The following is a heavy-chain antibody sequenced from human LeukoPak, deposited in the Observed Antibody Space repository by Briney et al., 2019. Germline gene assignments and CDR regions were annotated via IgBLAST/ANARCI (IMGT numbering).Heavy chain of an antibody. CDR3: ARVNKPADYEYYGLDV. CDR1: GFTFSGYY. CDR2: IRSSSTRI. J-gene: IGHJ6*02. D-gene: IGHD1/OR15-1a*01. V-gene: IGHV3-11*04. Sequence: GGSLRLSCAASGFTFSGYYMSWIRQAPGKGLEWVSYIRSSSTRIYYADSVKGRFTVSRDNAKNSMYLQMTSLRAEDTAVYYCARVNKPADYEYYGLDVWGQGTTVTISS.